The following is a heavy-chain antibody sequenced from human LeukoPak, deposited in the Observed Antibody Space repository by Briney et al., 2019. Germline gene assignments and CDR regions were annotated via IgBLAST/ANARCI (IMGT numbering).Heavy chain of an antibody. CDR3: ARDSLSYDSSGYYRNFDY. D-gene: IGHD3-22*01. J-gene: IGHJ4*02. CDR1: GGSISSYY. V-gene: IGHV4-59*01. Sequence: SETLSVTCTVSGGSISSYYWSWIRQPPGKGLEWIGYIYYSGSTNYNPSLKSRVTISVDTSKNQFSLKLSSVTAADTAVYYCARDSLSYDSSGYYRNFDYWGQGTLVTVSS. CDR2: IYYSGST.